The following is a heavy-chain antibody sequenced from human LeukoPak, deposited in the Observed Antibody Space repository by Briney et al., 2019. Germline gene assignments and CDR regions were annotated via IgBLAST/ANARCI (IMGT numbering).Heavy chain of an antibody. CDR2: IYTSGST. CDR3: ARGRQLFLGGYYYYYMDV. Sequence: PSETLSLTCTVSDGSINGYYWSWIRQPAGKGLERIGRIYTSGSTNYNPSLKSRVTMSVDTSKNQFSLKLSSVTAADTAVYYYARGRQLFLGGYYYYYMDVWGKGTTVTVSS. D-gene: IGHD3-10*01. V-gene: IGHV4-4*07. CDR1: DGSINGYY. J-gene: IGHJ6*03.